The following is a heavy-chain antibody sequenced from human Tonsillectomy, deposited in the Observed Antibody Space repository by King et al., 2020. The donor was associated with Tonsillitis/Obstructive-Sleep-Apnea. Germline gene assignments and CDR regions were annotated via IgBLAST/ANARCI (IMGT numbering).Heavy chain of an antibody. J-gene: IGHJ4*02. CDR3: ARGPGSSADY. CDR1: GFTFSMHW. Sequence: VQLVESGGDVFQPGGSLRLSCADYGFTFSMHWRHWVCQVPEEWLVWVSSVNIDGTGTTYADSVKGRFTISVDNAKNTVYLHMNSLRAEDTSVYYCARGPGSSADYWGQGTLVTVSS. D-gene: IGHD6-6*01. V-gene: IGHV3-74*01. CDR2: VNIDGTGT.